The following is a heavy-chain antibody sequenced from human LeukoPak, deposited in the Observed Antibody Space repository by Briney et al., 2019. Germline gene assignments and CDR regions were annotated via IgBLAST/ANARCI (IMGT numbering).Heavy chain of an antibody. CDR1: GFTFSSYG. V-gene: IGHV3-30*18. Sequence: GGSLRLSCAASGFTFSSYGMHWVRQAPGKGLEWVAVISYDGSNKYYADSVKGRFTISRDNSKNTLYLQMKSLRAEDTAVYYCAKDPGSTVTTSDYWGQGTLVTVSS. J-gene: IGHJ4*02. D-gene: IGHD4-17*01. CDR2: ISYDGSNK. CDR3: AKDPGSTVTTSDY.